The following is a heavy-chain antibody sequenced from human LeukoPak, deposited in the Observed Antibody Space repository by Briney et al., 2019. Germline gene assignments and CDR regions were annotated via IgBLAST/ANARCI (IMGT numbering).Heavy chain of an antibody. J-gene: IGHJ4*02. CDR3: ARQGYYYDSSGYSYYFDY. CDR2: ISSSSSYI. CDR1: GLTFSSYS. V-gene: IGHV3-21*01. D-gene: IGHD3-22*01. Sequence: GGSLRLSCAASGLTFSSYSMNWVRQAPGKGLEWVSSISSSSSYIYYADSVKGRFTISRDNAKNSLYLQMNSLRAEDTAVYYCARQGYYYDSSGYSYYFDYWGQGTLVTVSS.